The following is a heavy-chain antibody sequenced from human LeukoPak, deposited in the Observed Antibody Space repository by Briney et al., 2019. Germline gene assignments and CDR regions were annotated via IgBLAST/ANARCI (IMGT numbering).Heavy chain of an antibody. D-gene: IGHD2-2*01. CDR3: AKETDCGSTSCPPNY. CDR2: ISYDGSNK. CDR1: GFTFSSYG. J-gene: IGHJ4*02. Sequence: PGRSLRLSCAASGFTFSSYGMHWVRQAPGKGLEWVAVISYDGSNKYYADSVKGRFTISRDNSKNTLYLQMNSLRAEDTAVYYCAKETDCGSTSCPPNYWGQGTLVTVSS. V-gene: IGHV3-30*18.